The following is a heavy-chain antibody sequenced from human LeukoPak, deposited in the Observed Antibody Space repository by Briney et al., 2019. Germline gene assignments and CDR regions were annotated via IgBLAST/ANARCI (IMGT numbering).Heavy chain of an antibody. D-gene: IGHD3-3*01. V-gene: IGHV3-30*03. CDR3: ASRRENTIFGVVITPYFQH. CDR1: GFTFSNYW. CDR2: ISYDGSNK. J-gene: IGHJ1*01. Sequence: GGSLRLSCAASGFTFSNYWMTWVRQAPGKGLEWVAVISYDGSNKYYADSVKGRFTISRDNSKNTLYLQMNSLRAEDTAVYYCASRRENTIFGVVITPYFQHWGQGTLVTVSS.